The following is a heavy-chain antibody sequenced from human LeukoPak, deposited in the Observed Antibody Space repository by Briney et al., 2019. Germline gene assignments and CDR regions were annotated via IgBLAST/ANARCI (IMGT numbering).Heavy chain of an antibody. Sequence: GGALRLSCAASRFTFSHFGMHGVRQAPGRGREWVAVIWNDGSNEYYADSVKGRFTISRDNSKTTVSLQMNSLRDEDTAVYYCAKDAQRGFDYSNSLEYWGQGTLVTVSS. J-gene: IGHJ4*02. V-gene: IGHV3-33*06. CDR2: IWNDGSNE. CDR3: AKDAQRGFDYSNSLEY. CDR1: RFTFSHFG. D-gene: IGHD4-11*01.